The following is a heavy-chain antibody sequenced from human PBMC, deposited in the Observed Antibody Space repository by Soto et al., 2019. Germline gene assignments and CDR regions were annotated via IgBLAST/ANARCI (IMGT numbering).Heavy chain of an antibody. D-gene: IGHD4-17*01. CDR1: GGSISSGGYY. J-gene: IGHJ4*02. V-gene: IGHV4-31*03. CDR3: ARGVNTVTSTKYYLDY. CDR2: IYYSGST. Sequence: QVQLQESGPGLVKPSQTLSLTCTVSGGSISSGGYYWSWIRQHPGKGLEWIGYIYYSGSTYYNPSLKSRVTISVDTSKNQFSLKLSSVTAADTAVYYCARGVNTVTSTKYYLDYWGQGTLVTVSS.